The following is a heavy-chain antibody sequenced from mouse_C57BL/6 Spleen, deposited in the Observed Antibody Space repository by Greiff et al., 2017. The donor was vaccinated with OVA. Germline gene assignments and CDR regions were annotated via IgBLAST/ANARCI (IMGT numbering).Heavy chain of an antibody. CDR1: GYAFSSSW. CDR2: IYPGDGDT. Sequence: VKLQQSGPELVKPGASVKISCKASGYAFSSSWMNWVKQRPGKGLEWIGRIYPGDGDTNNNGKVKGKATLPADKSSSTASMQLSSLTSEDSAVYFCARGITTVVEGFDYWGQGTTLTVSS. CDR3: ARGITTVVEGFDY. J-gene: IGHJ2*01. D-gene: IGHD1-1*01. V-gene: IGHV1-82*01.